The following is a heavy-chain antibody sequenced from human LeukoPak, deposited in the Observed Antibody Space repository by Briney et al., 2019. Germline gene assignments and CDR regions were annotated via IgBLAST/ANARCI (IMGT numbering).Heavy chain of an antibody. J-gene: IGHJ4*02. CDR2: IKQDGNEK. D-gene: IGHD6-19*01. V-gene: IGHV3-7*01. CDR1: GFTFSIYW. Sequence: PGGSLRLSCAASGFTFSIYWMSWVRQAPGKGLEWVANIKQDGNEKYYVDSVKGRFTISRDNAKNSLYLQMNSLRAEDTAVYYCARDPYSSGQSDYWGQGTLVTVSS. CDR3: ARDPYSSGQSDY.